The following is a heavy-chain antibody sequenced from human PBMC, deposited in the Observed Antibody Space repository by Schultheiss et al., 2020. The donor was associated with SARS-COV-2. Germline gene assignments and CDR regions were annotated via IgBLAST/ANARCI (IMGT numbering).Heavy chain of an antibody. CDR3: ARLGLMGYCSSTSCYGWFDP. J-gene: IGHJ5*02. D-gene: IGHD2-2*01. CDR1: GYTFTSYG. Sequence: ASVKVSCKASGYTFTSYGISWVRQAPGQGLEWMGWISAYNGNTNYAQKLQGRVTMTTDTSTSTAYMELRSLRSDDTAVYYCARLGLMGYCSSTSCYGWFDPWGQGTLVTVSS. CDR2: ISAYNGNT. V-gene: IGHV1-18*01.